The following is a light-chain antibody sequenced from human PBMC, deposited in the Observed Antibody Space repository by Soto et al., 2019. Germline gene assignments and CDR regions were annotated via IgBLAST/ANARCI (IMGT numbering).Light chain of an antibody. CDR3: QSYDSSLSGDV. Sequence: QSVLTQPPSVSAAPRQRVTISCTGSSSNIGAGYEAHWYQQVPGTAPKLLIYENNNRPSGVPDRFSGSKSGTSASLAITGLQAEDEAEYYCQSYDSSLSGDVFGTGTKLTVL. J-gene: IGLJ1*01. CDR2: ENN. CDR1: SSNIGAGYE. V-gene: IGLV1-40*01.